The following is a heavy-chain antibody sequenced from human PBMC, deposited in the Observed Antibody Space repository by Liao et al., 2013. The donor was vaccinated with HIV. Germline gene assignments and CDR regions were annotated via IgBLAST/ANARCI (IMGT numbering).Heavy chain of an antibody. V-gene: IGHV4-30-4*08. CDR2: IYYSGST. D-gene: IGHD2/OR15-2a*01. CDR3: ARHGPEYAYYYMDV. J-gene: IGHJ6*03. CDR1: GGSISSGDYY. Sequence: QVQLQQWGAGLLKPSQTLSLTCTVSGGSISSGDYYWSWIRQPPGKGLEWIGYIYYSGSTYYNPSLKSRVTISVDTSKNQFSLNLTSVTAADTAIYYCARHGPEYAYYYMDVWGRGITVTVSS.